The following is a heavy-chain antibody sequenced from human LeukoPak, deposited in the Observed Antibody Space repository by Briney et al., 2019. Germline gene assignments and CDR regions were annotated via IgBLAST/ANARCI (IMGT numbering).Heavy chain of an antibody. J-gene: IGHJ3*02. V-gene: IGHV1-8*01. D-gene: IGHD2-15*01. CDR1: GFTLTSFD. CDR2: VHPNSGNT. CDR3: ARGGPLRDCSGESCYDAFDI. Sequence: ASVKVSCKASGFTLTSFDINWVRQATGQGLQWMGWVHPNSGNTGYAQKLQGRVTLTRNNYIRTAYMELSRMRSEDTAVYFCARGGPLRDCSGESCYDAFDIWGQGKTVTVSS.